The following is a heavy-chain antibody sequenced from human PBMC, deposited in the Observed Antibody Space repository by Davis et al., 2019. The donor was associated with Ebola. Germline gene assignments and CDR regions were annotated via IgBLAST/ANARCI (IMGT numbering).Heavy chain of an antibody. V-gene: IGHV3-23*01. J-gene: IGHJ4*02. CDR3: TKDSDLSTDWYGNDY. CDR2: SSGSAENK. Sequence: GESLKISCGASGFTFSQYAISWVRQAPGKGLEWVSSVSSGSAENKYYANSVKGRFTISRDNSRSTLYLQMNSLRAEDTAVYFCTKDSDLSTDWYGNDYWGRGTLVTVSS. CDR1: GFTFSQYA. D-gene: IGHD6-19*01.